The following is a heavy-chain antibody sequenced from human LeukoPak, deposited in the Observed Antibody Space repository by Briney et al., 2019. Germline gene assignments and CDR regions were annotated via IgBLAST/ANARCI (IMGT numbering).Heavy chain of an antibody. Sequence: GASVKVSCKASGYTFTGYYMHWVRQAPGQGLEWMGWINPNSGGTNYAQKFQGRVTMTRDTSISTAYMELSRLRSDDTAVYYCARQQDTAMVTGAFDIWGQGTMVTVSS. J-gene: IGHJ3*02. CDR1: GYTFTGYY. CDR2: INPNSGGT. V-gene: IGHV1-2*02. CDR3: ARQQDTAMVTGAFDI. D-gene: IGHD5-18*01.